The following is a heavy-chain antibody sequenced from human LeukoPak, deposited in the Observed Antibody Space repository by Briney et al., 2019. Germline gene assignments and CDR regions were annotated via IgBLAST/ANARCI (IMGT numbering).Heavy chain of an antibody. D-gene: IGHD5-18*01. Sequence: QPGGSLRLSCVASGFTFSSYGMHWVRQAPGKGLDWVAVISNDGSKKYYADSVKGRFTISRDNSKNTLSLQVSSLRTEDTAVYYCAKDRYSYAFEYSDSWGQGTLVTVSS. V-gene: IGHV3-30*18. CDR3: AKDRYSYAFEYSDS. J-gene: IGHJ4*02. CDR2: ISNDGSKK. CDR1: GFTFSSYG.